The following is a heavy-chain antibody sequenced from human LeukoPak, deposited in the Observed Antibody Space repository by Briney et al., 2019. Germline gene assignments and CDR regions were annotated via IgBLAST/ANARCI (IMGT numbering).Heavy chain of an antibody. J-gene: IGHJ4*02. D-gene: IGHD5-18*01. V-gene: IGHV4-34*01. CDR2: INHSGST. CDR1: GGSFSGYY. CDR3: ARGRNTAMFDQLLKY. Sequence: KPSETLSLTCAVYGGSFSGYYWSWIRQPPGKGLEWIGEINHSGSTNYNPSLKSRVTISVDTSKNQFSLKLSSVTAADTAVYYCARGRNTAMFDQLLKYWGQGTLVTVSS.